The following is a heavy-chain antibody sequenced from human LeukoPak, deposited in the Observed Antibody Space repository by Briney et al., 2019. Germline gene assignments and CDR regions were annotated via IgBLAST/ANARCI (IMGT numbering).Heavy chain of an antibody. J-gene: IGHJ3*02. CDR1: GGSMNSYD. CDR3: ARGPDRVGAFDI. V-gene: IGHV4-59*01. Sequence: PSETLSLTCSASGGSMNSYDWGWIRQPPGKGLEWIGYIQYSGSTKYNPSLRSRVTISLDTPKSQFSLKLSSVTAADTAVYYCARGPDRVGAFDIWGQGTMVTVSS. CDR2: IQYSGST.